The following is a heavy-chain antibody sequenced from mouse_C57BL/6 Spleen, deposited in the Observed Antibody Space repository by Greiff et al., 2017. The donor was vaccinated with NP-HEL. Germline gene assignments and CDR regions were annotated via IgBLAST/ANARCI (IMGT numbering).Heavy chain of an antibody. Sequence: VQLQQSGAELVKPGASVKMSCKASGYTFTSYWITWVKQRPGQGLEWIGDIYPGSGSTNYNEKFKSKATLTVDTSSSTAYMQLSSLTSEDSAVYYCAKGGNSNYYAMDYWGQGTSVTVSS. CDR3: AKGGNSNYYAMDY. V-gene: IGHV1-55*01. D-gene: IGHD2-1*01. CDR2: IYPGSGST. CDR1: GYTFTSYW. J-gene: IGHJ4*01.